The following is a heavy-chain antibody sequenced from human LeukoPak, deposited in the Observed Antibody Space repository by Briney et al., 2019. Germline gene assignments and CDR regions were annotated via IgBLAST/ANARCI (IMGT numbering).Heavy chain of an antibody. V-gene: IGHV3-23*01. J-gene: IGHJ6*03. D-gene: IGHD2-15*01. CDR3: AKGGGGGGSSDYYYYYMDV. CDR1: GFTFSSYA. CDR2: IIGSGGST. Sequence: GGSLTLSCAASGFTFSSYAMSCVRHAPGRGLEWVSAIIGSGGSTYYGDSVKGRFTISRDNSKNTLYMQMKSMRAEDKDVYYCAKGGGGGGSSDYYYYYMDVWGKGTTVTVSS.